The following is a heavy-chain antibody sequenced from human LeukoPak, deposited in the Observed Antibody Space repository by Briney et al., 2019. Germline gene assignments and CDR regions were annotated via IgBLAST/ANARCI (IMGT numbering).Heavy chain of an antibody. CDR3: ARDARMVRVKD. V-gene: IGHV4-61*01. Sequence: SETLSLTCTVSGGSVSSGSYYWSWIRQPPGKGLEWIGYIYYSGSTNYNPSLKSRVTISVDTSKNQFSLKLSSVTAADTAVYYCARDARMVRVKDWGQGTLVTVSS. CDR2: IYYSGST. J-gene: IGHJ4*02. D-gene: IGHD3-10*01. CDR1: GGSVSSGSYY.